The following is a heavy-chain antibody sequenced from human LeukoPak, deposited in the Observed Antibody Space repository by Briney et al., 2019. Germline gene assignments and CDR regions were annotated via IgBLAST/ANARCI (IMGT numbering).Heavy chain of an antibody. CDR3: ARVADYGDYINFDY. CDR1: GFTFDDYA. J-gene: IGHJ4*02. CDR2: IYYSGST. V-gene: IGHV4-59*01. Sequence: AGGSLRLSCAASGFTFDDYAMHWVRQAPGKGLEWIGYIYYSGSTNYNPSLKSRVTISVDTSKNQFSLKLSSVTAADTAVCYCARVADYGDYINFDYWGQGTLVTVSS. D-gene: IGHD4-17*01.